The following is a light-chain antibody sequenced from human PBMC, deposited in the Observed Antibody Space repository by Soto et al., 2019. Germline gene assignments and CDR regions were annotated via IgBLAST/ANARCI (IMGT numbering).Light chain of an antibody. CDR3: QQSYRSPSLT. CDR2: DTS. V-gene: IGKV1-39*01. Sequence: DIQMTQSPSSLSASVGDRVTITCRASQSIRSFLNWYQQTPGTAPKLLIYDTSNLQSGVPSRFSGSGSGKDFTLAISSLQPEDFATYYCQQSYRSPSLTFGGGTKVEIK. J-gene: IGKJ4*01. CDR1: QSIRSF.